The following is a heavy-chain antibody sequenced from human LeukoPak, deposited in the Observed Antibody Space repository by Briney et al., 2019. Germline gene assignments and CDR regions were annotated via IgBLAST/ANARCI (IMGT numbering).Heavy chain of an antibody. Sequence: GASVKVSCKASGYTFTGYYMHGVRQAPGQGLEWMGWINPNSGGTNYAQKFQGRVTMTRDTSINTAYMELSRLRSDDTAVYYCARGGGYSYGLPSGYWGQGTLVTVSS. CDR3: ARGGGYSYGLPSGY. J-gene: IGHJ4*02. D-gene: IGHD5-18*01. CDR1: GYTFTGYY. CDR2: INPNSGGT. V-gene: IGHV1-2*02.